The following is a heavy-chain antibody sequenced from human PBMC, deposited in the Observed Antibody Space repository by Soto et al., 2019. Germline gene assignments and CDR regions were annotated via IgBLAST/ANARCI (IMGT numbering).Heavy chain of an antibody. V-gene: IGHV4-34*01. D-gene: IGHD5-18*01. CDR1: GGSFSGYY. Sequence: SETLSLTCAVYGGSFSGYYWSWIRQPPGKGLEWIGEINHSGSTNYNPSLKSRVTISVDTSKNQFSLKLSSVTAADTAVYYCARRAAMVTYYYYYGMDVWGQGTTVTVSS. J-gene: IGHJ6*02. CDR3: ARRAAMVTYYYYYGMDV. CDR2: INHSGST.